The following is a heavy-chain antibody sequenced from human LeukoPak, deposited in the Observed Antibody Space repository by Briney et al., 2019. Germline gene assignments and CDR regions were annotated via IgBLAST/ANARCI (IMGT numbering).Heavy chain of an antibody. J-gene: IGHJ4*02. CDR1: GFTFSSYS. CDR2: ISSSSSYI. Sequence: GGSLRLSCAASGFTFSSYSMNWVRQAPGKGLEWVSSISSSSSYIYYADSVKGRFTISRDNAKNSLYLQMNSLRAEDTAVYYCARDTNDILTGYYLYYFDYWGQGTLVTVSS. CDR3: ARDTNDILTGYYLYYFDY. D-gene: IGHD3-9*01. V-gene: IGHV3-21*01.